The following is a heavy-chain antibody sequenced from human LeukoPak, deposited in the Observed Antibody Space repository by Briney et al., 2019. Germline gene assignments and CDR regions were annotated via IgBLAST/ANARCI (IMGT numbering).Heavy chain of an antibody. Sequence: PGGSLRLSCAASGFTFSSYWMHWVRQAPGKGLVWVSRINSDGSSTSYADSVKGRFTIPRDNAKNSLYLQMHSLRAEDTAVYYCARDLMGWDLHYFDYWGQGTLVTVSS. V-gene: IGHV3-74*01. CDR2: INSDGSST. D-gene: IGHD1-26*01. CDR3: ARDLMGWDLHYFDY. J-gene: IGHJ4*02. CDR1: GFTFSSYW.